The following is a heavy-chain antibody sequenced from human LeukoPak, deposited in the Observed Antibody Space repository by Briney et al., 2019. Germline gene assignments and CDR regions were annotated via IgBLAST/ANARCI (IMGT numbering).Heavy chain of an antibody. CDR2: ISAYNGNT. D-gene: IGHD3-10*01. J-gene: IGHJ6*03. V-gene: IGHV1-18*01. Sequence: GASVKVSCKASGYTFTSYGISWVRQAPGQGLEWMGWISAYNGNTNYAQKLQGRVTMTTDTSTSTAYMELRSLRSDDTAVYYCARVSVPGLVRGRNYYYYYYMDVWGKGTTVTVSS. CDR1: GYTFTSYG. CDR3: ARVSVPGLVRGRNYYYYYYMDV.